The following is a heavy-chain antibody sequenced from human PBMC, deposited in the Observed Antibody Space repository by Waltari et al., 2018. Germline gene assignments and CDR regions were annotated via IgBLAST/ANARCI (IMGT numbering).Heavy chain of an antibody. CDR2: ISPYTGNT. CDR3: ARPDYYDTTTFYAH. CDR1: GYDFNLFG. D-gene: IGHD3-22*01. J-gene: IGHJ1*01. Sequence: QVSLLQSGPEMTKPGASVRVSCKASGYDFNLFGISWVRQGPGQGLEWMGWISPYTGNTEYAQKFQDRITLTADTSTSTIFMELRSLKSDDTAVYYCARPDYYDTTTFYAHWGQGTLVTVSS. V-gene: IGHV1-18*01.